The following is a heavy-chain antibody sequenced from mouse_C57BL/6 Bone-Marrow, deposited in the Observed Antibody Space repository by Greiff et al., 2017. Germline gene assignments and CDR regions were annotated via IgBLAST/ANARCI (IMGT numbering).Heavy chain of an antibody. Sequence: DVMLVESGEGLVKPGGSLKLSCAASGFTFSSYAMSWVRQTPEKRLEWVAYISSGGDYTYYADTVKGRFTISRDNARNTLYLQMRSLKSEDTAMYYCTRDRLPYPAWFAYWGQGTLVTVSA. J-gene: IGHJ3*01. V-gene: IGHV5-9-1*02. CDR3: TRDRLPYPAWFAY. D-gene: IGHD1-2*01. CDR1: GFTFSSYA. CDR2: ISSGGDYT.